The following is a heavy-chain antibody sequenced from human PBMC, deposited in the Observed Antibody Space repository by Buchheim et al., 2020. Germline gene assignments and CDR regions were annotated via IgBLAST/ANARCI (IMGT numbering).Heavy chain of an antibody. CDR1: GFTFSSYW. Sequence: EVLLVESGGSLVQPGGSLRLSCATSGFTFSSYWMTWVRRAPGRGLEWVANIKPDGSEMYYVDSVKGRFIISRDNPENSLYLQMNSLRAEDTAVYYCAKEHCSGGSCYVGLDYWGQGTL. J-gene: IGHJ4*02. D-gene: IGHD2-15*01. V-gene: IGHV3-7*04. CDR2: IKPDGSEM. CDR3: AKEHCSGGSCYVGLDY.